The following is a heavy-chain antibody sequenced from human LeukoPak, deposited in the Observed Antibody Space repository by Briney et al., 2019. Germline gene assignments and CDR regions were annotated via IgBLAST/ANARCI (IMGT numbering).Heavy chain of an antibody. V-gene: IGHV1-69*02. J-gene: IGHJ4*02. D-gene: IGHD3-22*01. CDR1: GGTFSSYT. CDR3: APNYYDSSGYYYDY. Sequence: ASVKVSCKASGGTFSSYTISWVRQAPGQGLEWMGRIIPILGIANYAQKFQGRVTITADKSTSTAYMELSSLRSEDTDVYYCAPNYYDSSGYYYDYWGQGTLVTVSS. CDR2: IIPILGIA.